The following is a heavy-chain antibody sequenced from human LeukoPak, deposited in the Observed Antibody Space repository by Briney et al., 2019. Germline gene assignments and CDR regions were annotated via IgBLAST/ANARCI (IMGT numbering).Heavy chain of an antibody. CDR2: IYYSGST. CDR3: ARDRYYYDSSSYYSAFDT. Sequence: PSETLSLTCTVPGGSISSYYWSWIRQPPGKGLEWIGYIYYSGSTNYNPTLKSRVTMSVDTSNNQFSLKLRSVTAADTAVYYCARDRYYYDSSSYYSAFDTWGQGTMVTVSS. D-gene: IGHD3-22*01. V-gene: IGHV4-59*12. CDR1: GGSISSYY. J-gene: IGHJ3*02.